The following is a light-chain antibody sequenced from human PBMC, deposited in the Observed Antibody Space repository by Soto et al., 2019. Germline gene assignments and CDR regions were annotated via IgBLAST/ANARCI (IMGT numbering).Light chain of an antibody. V-gene: IGKV3D-20*02. J-gene: IGKJ5*01. CDR3: QQRSNCPNT. CDR2: GAS. Sequence: EIVLTQSPGSLSLSPGERAALSCRGSQSVSSSYLSWYQQKPGQAPRLLIYGASSRATGVPDRFGGSGSGTDFTLTISSLEPEDFAVYYCQQRSNCPNTFGQGTRLE. CDR1: QSVSSSY.